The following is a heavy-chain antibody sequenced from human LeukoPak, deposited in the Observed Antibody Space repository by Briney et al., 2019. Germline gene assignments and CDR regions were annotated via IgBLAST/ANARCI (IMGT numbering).Heavy chain of an antibody. D-gene: IGHD6-13*01. CDR2: IYYSGST. CDR1: GGSISSSSYY. J-gene: IGHJ4*02. CDR3: ARDEDGAAARNFDS. Sequence: PSETLSLTCTVSGGSISSSSYYWGWIRQPPGKGLEWIGSIYYSGSTYYNPSLKSRVTISVDTSKNQFSLKLSSVTAADTAVYYCARDEDGAAARNFDSWGQGILVTVSS. V-gene: IGHV4-39*02.